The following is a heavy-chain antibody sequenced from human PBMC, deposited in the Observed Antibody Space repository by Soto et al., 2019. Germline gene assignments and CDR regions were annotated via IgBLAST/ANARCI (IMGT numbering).Heavy chain of an antibody. CDR1: GGTFSSYT. V-gene: IGHV1-69*04. CDR3: ARDPLGYCSSTSCYSTSGFDP. Sequence: SVKVSCKASGGTFSSYTISWARQAPGQGLEWMGRIIPILGIANYAQKFQGRVTITADKSTSTAYMELSSLRSEDTAVYYCARDPLGYCSSTSCYSTSGFDPWGQGTLVTVSS. J-gene: IGHJ5*02. CDR2: IIPILGIA. D-gene: IGHD2-2*02.